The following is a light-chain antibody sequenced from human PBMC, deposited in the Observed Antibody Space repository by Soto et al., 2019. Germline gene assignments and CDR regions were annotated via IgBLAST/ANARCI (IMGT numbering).Light chain of an antibody. CDR2: CNS. V-gene: IGLV1-40*01. Sequence: QSVLTQPPPVSGAPGQRVTISCTGSSSNIGAGYDVHWYQQLPGTAPKLLIYCNSNRPSGVPDRFSGSKSGTSASLAITGLQAEDEADYYCQSYDSSLSGSYVVFGGGTKLTVL. CDR1: SSNIGAGYD. J-gene: IGLJ2*01. CDR3: QSYDSSLSGSYVV.